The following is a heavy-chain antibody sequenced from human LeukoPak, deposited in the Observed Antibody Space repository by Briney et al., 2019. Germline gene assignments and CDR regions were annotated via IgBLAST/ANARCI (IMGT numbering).Heavy chain of an antibody. J-gene: IGHJ4*02. CDR3: ARGMSYDSRATNGY. Sequence: QAGGSLRLSCAASGFTFSSYWMTWVRQAPGKGLEWAANIKQDGSGKYYVDSVKGRFTISRDNVESSVYLQMNSLRAEDTAVYYCARGMSYDSRATNGYWGQGTLVTVSS. CDR2: IKQDGSGK. V-gene: IGHV3-7*01. D-gene: IGHD3-22*01. CDR1: GFTFSSYW.